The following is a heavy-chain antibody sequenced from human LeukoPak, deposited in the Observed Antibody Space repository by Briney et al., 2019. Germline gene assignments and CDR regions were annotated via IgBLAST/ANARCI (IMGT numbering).Heavy chain of an antibody. CDR1: GFTFSNYS. Sequence: GGSLRLSCAASGFTFSNYSMNWVRQAPGKGLEWVSSIIFSSTYRYYADSVKGLFTISRDNAKNSLYLQMKSLRAEDTAVYYCAKASGSSSPDYYYGMDAWGQGTTVTVSS. CDR3: AKASGSSSPDYYYGMDA. J-gene: IGHJ6*02. D-gene: IGHD6-13*01. V-gene: IGHV3-21*01. CDR2: IIFSSTYR.